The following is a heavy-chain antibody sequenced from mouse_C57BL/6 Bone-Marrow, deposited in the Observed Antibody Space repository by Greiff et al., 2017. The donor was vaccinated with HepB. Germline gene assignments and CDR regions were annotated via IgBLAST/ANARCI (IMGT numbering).Heavy chain of an antibody. CDR1: GYTFTSYW. J-gene: IGHJ4*01. CDR3: ARSAPLCYSNPYYAMDY. Sequence: QVQLQQPGAELVKPGASVKLSCKASGYTFTSYWMQWVKQRPGQGLEWIGEIDPSDSYTNYNQKFKGKATLTVDTSSSTAYMQLSSLTSEDSAVYYCARSAPLCYSNPYYAMDYWGQGTSVTVSS. D-gene: IGHD2-5*01. CDR2: IDPSDSYT. V-gene: IGHV1-50*01.